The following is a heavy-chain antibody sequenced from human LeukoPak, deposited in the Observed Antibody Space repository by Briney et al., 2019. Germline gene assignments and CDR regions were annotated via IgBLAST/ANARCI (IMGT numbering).Heavy chain of an antibody. J-gene: IGHJ4*02. D-gene: IGHD2-2*01. CDR2: IYYSGST. Sequence: PSETLSLTCTVSGGSISSYYWSWIRQPPGKGLEWIGYIYYSGSTNYNPSLKSRVTISVDTSKNQFSLKLSSVTAADTAVYYCARGPSVVFYFDYWGQGTLVIVSS. CDR3: ARGPSVVFYFDY. CDR1: GGSISSYY. V-gene: IGHV4-59*01.